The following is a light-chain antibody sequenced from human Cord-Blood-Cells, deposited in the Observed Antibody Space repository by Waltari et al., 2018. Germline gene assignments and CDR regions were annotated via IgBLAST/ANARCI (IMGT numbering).Light chain of an antibody. CDR1: QSSSSY. V-gene: IGKV1-39*01. CDR2: AAS. J-gene: IGKJ3*01. Sequence: DIQMTQYPSSLPASVGHRVTITCRASQSSSSYFNWYQQKPGKGPKLLIYAASSLQSGVPSMFSGSGSGTDFTLTISSLQPEDFATYYCQQSYSTPRFVPGTKVDIK. CDR3: QQSYSTPR.